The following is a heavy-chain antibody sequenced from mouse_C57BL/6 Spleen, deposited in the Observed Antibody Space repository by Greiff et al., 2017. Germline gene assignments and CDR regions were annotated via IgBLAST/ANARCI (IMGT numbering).Heavy chain of an antibody. CDR1: GYTFTSYC. D-gene: IGHD2-4*01. CDR3: ASGNYDYDVDFGG. CDR2: IYPGSGST. V-gene: IGHV1-55*01. J-gene: IGHJ2*01. Sequence: QVQLKQSGAELVKPGASVKMSCKASGYTFTSYCITWVKQRPGQGLEWIGYIYPGSGSTNYNEKFKSKATLTVDTSSSTAYMQLSSLTSEDSAVYDCASGNYDYDVDFGGWGHSTTLTVAT.